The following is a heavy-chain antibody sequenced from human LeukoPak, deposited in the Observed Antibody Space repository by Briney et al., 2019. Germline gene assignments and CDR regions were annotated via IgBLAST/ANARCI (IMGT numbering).Heavy chain of an antibody. D-gene: IGHD3-22*01. J-gene: IGHJ4*02. CDR1: GFTFSSYG. CDR2: ISYDGSNK. Sequence: GGSLRLSCAASGFTFSSYGMHWVRQAPGKGLEWVAVISYDGSNKYYADSVKGRFTISRDNSKNTLYLQMNSLRAEDTAVYYCATNEGYYYDSSGYYYEDYWGQGTLVTVSS. CDR3: ATNEGYYYDSSGYYYEDY. V-gene: IGHV3-30*03.